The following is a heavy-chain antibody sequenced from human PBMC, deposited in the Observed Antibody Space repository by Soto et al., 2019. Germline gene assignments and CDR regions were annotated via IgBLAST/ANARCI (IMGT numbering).Heavy chain of an antibody. V-gene: IGHV4-39*01. CDR3: APLSVSLSGPYGIHV. Sequence: SETLSLTCSVSGYSVSSSDYYWAWIRQPPGKGLEWIGSMFYSGLTYYNPTLKSRVTLSVDTSKNQFSVRLNSVTAADTAVYYCAPLSVSLSGPYGIHVWGQGTTVTVSS. D-gene: IGHD2-15*01. CDR2: MFYSGLT. J-gene: IGHJ6*02. CDR1: GYSVSSSDYY.